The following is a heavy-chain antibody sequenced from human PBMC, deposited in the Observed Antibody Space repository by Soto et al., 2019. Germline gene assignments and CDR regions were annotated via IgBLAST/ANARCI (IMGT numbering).Heavy chain of an antibody. CDR3: ARVRCSGGSCYSFTADYYYYYMDV. J-gene: IGHJ6*03. Sequence: GGSLRLSCAASGFTFSDYYMSWIRQAPGKGLEWVSYISSSGSTIYYADSVKGRFNISRDNAKNSLYLQLNSLRAEDTAVYYCARVRCSGGSCYSFTADYYYYYMDVWGKGTTVTVSS. CDR2: ISSSGSTI. CDR1: GFTFSDYY. D-gene: IGHD2-15*01. V-gene: IGHV3-11*01.